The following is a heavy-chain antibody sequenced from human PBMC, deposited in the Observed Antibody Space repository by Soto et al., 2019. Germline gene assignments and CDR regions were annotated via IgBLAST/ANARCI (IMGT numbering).Heavy chain of an antibody. V-gene: IGHV4-34*01. J-gene: IGHJ4*02. CDR3: ESLGIGAPPIAGIAARPAGTD. Sequence: QVQLQQWGAGLLKPSETLSLTCAVYGGSFSGYYWSWIRQPPGKGLEWIGEINHSGSTNYNPSLKSRVTISVDTSKNQFSLKLSSVTAADTAVYDCESLGIGAPPIAGIAARPAGTDWGQGTLVTVSS. CDR1: GGSFSGYY. CDR2: INHSGST. D-gene: IGHD6-6*01.